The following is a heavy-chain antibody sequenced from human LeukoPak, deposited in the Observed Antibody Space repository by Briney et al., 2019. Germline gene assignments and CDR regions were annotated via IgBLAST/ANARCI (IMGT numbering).Heavy chain of an antibody. D-gene: IGHD6-13*01. CDR1: GYTFTGYY. Sequence: ASVKVSCKASGYTFTGYYMHWVRQAPGQGLEWMGWINPNSGGTNYAQKIQGRVTMTTDTSTSTAYMELRSLRSDDTAVYYCARDLPYSSSWESIDYWGQGTLVTVSS. J-gene: IGHJ4*02. CDR2: INPNSGGT. V-gene: IGHV1-2*02. CDR3: ARDLPYSSSWESIDY.